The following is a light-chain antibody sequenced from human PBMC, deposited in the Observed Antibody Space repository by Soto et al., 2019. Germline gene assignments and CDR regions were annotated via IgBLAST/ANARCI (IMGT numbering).Light chain of an antibody. V-gene: IGKV3-20*01. Sequence: EIVLTQSPGTLSLSPGERATLSCRASQSVSTNYFAWYQRKPGQAPRLLIYGASNRATDIPARFSGSGSGTDFTLTITRLEPEDFAVYYCQQYGSSPPTFGQGTKVEIK. J-gene: IGKJ1*01. CDR3: QQYGSSPPT. CDR1: QSVSTNY. CDR2: GAS.